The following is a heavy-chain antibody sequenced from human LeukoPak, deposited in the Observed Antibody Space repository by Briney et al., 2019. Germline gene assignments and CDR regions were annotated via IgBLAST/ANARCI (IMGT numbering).Heavy chain of an antibody. V-gene: IGHV3-23*01. J-gene: IGHJ6*02. CDR1: GFTFSGYA. D-gene: IGHD2-2*01. Sequence: PGGSLRLSCAASGFTFSGYAMSWVRQAPGKGLEWVSAISGSGGSTYYADSVKGRFTISRDNSKNTLYLQMNSLRAEDTAVYYCAKKGIVVVPYYYGMDVWGQGTTVTVSS. CDR3: AKKGIVVVPYYYGMDV. CDR2: ISGSGGST.